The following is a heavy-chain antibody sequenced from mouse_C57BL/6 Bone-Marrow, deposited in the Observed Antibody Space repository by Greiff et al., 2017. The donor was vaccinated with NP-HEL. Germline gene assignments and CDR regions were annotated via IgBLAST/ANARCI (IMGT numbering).Heavy chain of an antibody. Sequence: VQLQQSGAELARPGASVKLSCKASGYTFTSYGISWVKQRTGQGLEWIGEIYPRSGNTYYNEKFKGKATLTADKSSSTAYMELRSLTSEDSAVYFCAGYYGSSFYWYFDVWGTGTTVTVSS. CDR3: AGYYGSSFYWYFDV. CDR1: GYTFTSYG. J-gene: IGHJ1*03. D-gene: IGHD1-1*01. V-gene: IGHV1-81*01. CDR2: IYPRSGNT.